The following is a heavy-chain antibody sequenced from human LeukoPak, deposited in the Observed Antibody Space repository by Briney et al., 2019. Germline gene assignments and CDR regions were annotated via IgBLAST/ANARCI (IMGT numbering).Heavy chain of an antibody. CDR2: INGDGRNI. D-gene: IGHD5-18*01. Sequence: GGSLRLSCVASGFTFSSYWMHWVRQDPRKGLVWVSRINGDGRNINYADSVRGRFTISRDNAKNSLYLEMNSLRVEDTAVYYCARGEDTAMVTGGYNWFDPWGQGTLVTVSA. CDR1: GFTFSSYW. J-gene: IGHJ5*02. V-gene: IGHV3-74*01. CDR3: ARGEDTAMVTGGYNWFDP.